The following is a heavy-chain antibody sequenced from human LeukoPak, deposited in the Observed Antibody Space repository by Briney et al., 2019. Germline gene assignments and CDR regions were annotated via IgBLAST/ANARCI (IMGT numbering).Heavy chain of an antibody. Sequence: GRSLRLSCAASGFPFDDYAVHWVRQAPGKGLEWVSGIGWNSGSIGYADSVKGRFNISRDNAKNSLYLQMNSLRAEDTALYYCAKDTGAGTFDYYYGMDVWGQGTTVTVSS. CDR1: GFPFDDYA. J-gene: IGHJ6*02. CDR2: IGWNSGSI. D-gene: IGHD6-19*01. CDR3: AKDTGAGTFDYYYGMDV. V-gene: IGHV3-9*01.